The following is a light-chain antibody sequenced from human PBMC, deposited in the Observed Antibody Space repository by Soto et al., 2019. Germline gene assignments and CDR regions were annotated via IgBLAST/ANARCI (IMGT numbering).Light chain of an antibody. CDR1: RSDVGCYNY. CDR3: FSYSTSRARI. J-gene: IGLJ2*01. V-gene: IGLV2-14*01. CDR2: DVS. Sequence: QSALTQPASVSGSPGQSITISCTGTRSDVGCYNYVSWYKQRPGKAPKLVIYDVSHRPSGVSNRFFGSKSGNTASLIISGLQAEDEADYYCFSYSTSRARIFGGGTKLTVL.